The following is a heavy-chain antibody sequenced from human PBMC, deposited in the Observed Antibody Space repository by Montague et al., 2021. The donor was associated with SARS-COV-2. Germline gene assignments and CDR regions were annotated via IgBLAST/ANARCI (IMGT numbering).Heavy chain of an antibody. V-gene: IGHV3-21*01. Sequence: SLRLSCAASGFTFSRYSMSWFRQAPGKGLEWVSSISSSSSYIYYADSVKGRFTISRDNAKNSLYLQMNSLRAEDTAVYYCARVLIVGAYYYYGMDVWGQGTTVTVSS. J-gene: IGHJ6*02. CDR1: GFTFSRYS. CDR3: ARVLIVGAYYYYGMDV. D-gene: IGHD1-26*01. CDR2: ISSSSSYI.